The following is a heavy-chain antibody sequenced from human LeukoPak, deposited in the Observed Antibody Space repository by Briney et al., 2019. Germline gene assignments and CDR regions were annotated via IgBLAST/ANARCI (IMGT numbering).Heavy chain of an antibody. Sequence: ASVKVSCKASGYTFTSYDINWVRQATGQGLEWMGWMNPNSGNTGYAQKFQGRVTMTRNTSISTAYMELSSLRSEDTAVYYCARGGVLLWFGAPFFGMDVWGQGTTVTVSS. D-gene: IGHD3-10*01. J-gene: IGHJ6*02. CDR1: GYTFTSYD. V-gene: IGHV1-8*01. CDR2: MNPNSGNT. CDR3: ARGGVLLWFGAPFFGMDV.